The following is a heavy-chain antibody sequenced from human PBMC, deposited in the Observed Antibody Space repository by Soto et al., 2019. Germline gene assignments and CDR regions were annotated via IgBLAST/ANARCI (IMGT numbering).Heavy chain of an antibody. Sequence: SVKVSFKASGGTFSRYAISWLRQAPGQGLEWMGGIIPIFGTANYAQKFQGRVTITADESTSTAYMELSSLRSEDTAVYYCARGYSGYDARYKTPYDYYGMDVWGQGTTVTV. V-gene: IGHV1-69*13. CDR3: ARGYSGYDARYKTPYDYYGMDV. D-gene: IGHD5-12*01. CDR1: GGTFSRYA. CDR2: IIPIFGTA. J-gene: IGHJ6*02.